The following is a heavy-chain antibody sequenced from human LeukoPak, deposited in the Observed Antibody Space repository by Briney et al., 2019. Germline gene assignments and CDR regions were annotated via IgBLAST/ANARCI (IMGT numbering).Heavy chain of an antibody. D-gene: IGHD2-15*01. J-gene: IGHJ6*02. CDR3: ARDWAILPYYYYGMDV. V-gene: IGHV1-2*04. CDR1: GYTFTGYY. CDR2: INPNSGGT. Sequence: GASVKVSCKASGYTFTGYYMHWVRQAPGQGLEWMGWINPNSGGTNYAQKFQGWVTMTRDTSISTAYMELSRLRSDDTAVYYCARDWAILPYYYYGMDVWGQGTTVTVSS.